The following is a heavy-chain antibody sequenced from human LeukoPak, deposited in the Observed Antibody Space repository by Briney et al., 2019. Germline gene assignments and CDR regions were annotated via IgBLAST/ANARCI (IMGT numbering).Heavy chain of an antibody. D-gene: IGHD3-22*01. V-gene: IGHV3-9*01. CDR1: GFTFHDYA. CDR3: AKDVYYYDSSGRFDY. CDR2: INWNSDSI. Sequence: GGSLRLSCAASGFTFHDYAMHWVRQAPGKGLEWVSGINWNSDSIGYADSVKGRFTISRDNAKNSLYLQMNSLRAEDTALYYCAKDVYYYDSSGRFDYWGQGTLVTVSS. J-gene: IGHJ4*02.